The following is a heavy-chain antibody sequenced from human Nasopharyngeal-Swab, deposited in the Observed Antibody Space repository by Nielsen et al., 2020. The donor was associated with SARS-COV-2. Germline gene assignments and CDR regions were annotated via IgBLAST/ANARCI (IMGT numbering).Heavy chain of an antibody. D-gene: IGHD6-19*01. J-gene: IGHJ3*02. Sequence: ASVKVSCKASGYTFTGYYMHWVRQAPGQGLEWMGWINPNSGGTNYAQKFQGRVTMTRDTSISTAYMELSRLRSDETAVYYCARGSAVAGLGRRDAFDIWGKGTMVTVSS. CDR2: INPNSGGT. CDR3: ARGSAVAGLGRRDAFDI. CDR1: GYTFTGYY. V-gene: IGHV1-2*02.